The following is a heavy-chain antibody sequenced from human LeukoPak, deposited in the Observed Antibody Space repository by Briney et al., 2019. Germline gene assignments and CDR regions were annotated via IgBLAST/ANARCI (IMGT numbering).Heavy chain of an antibody. Sequence: SETLSLTCTVSGGSISSGGYYWSWIRQHPGKGLEWIGYIYYSGSTYYNPSLKSRVTISVDTSKNQFSLKLSSVTAADTAVYYCARLRQLVRSYYFDYWGQGTLVTVSS. V-gene: IGHV4-31*03. CDR2: IYYSGST. CDR1: GGSISSGGYY. CDR3: ARLRQLVRSYYFDY. J-gene: IGHJ4*02. D-gene: IGHD6-6*01.